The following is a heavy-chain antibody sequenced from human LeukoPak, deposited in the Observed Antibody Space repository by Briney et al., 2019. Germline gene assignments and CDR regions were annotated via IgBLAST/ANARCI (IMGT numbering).Heavy chain of an antibody. CDR1: GFTFSSYA. D-gene: IGHD3-3*01. Sequence: GRSLRLSCAASGFTFSSYAMHWVRQAPGKGLEWVAVISYDGSNKYYADSVKGRFTISRDNPKNTLYLQMNSLRAEDTAVYYCARQLSTITIFDYWGQGTLVTVSS. J-gene: IGHJ4*02. CDR2: ISYDGSNK. V-gene: IGHV3-30-3*01. CDR3: ARQLSTITIFDY.